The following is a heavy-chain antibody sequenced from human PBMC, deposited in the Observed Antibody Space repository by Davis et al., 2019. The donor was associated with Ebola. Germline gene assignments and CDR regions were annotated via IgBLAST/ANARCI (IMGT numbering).Heavy chain of an antibody. CDR3: ARGTGSTYYYYGMDV. Sequence: MPGGSLRLSCAVYGGFFSGYYWSWIRQPPGKGLEWIGEINHSGSTNYNPSLKSRVTISVDTSKNQFSLKLSSVTAAATAVYYCARGTGSTYYYYGMDVWGQGTTVTVSS. CDR2: INHSGST. CDR1: GGFFSGYY. V-gene: IGHV4-34*01. J-gene: IGHJ6*02. D-gene: IGHD2-15*01.